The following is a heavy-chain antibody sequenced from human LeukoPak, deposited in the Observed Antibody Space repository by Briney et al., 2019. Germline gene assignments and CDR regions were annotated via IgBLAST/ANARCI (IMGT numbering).Heavy chain of an antibody. CDR3: ARLRATNWNLDY. J-gene: IGHJ4*02. CDR2: IYYSGST. V-gene: IGHV4-39*01. D-gene: IGHD1-20*01. CDR1: GGSISSSSYY. Sequence: SETLSLTCTVSGGSISSSSYYWGWIRQPPGKGLEWIGSIYYSGSTYYNPSLKSRVTISVDTSKNQFSLKLSSVTAADTAVYYCARLRATNWNLDYWGQGTLVTVSS.